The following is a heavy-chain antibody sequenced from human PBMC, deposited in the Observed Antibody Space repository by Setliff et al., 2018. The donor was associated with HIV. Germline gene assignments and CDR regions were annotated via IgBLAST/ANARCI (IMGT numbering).Heavy chain of an antibody. CDR2: IFQRGST. Sequence: KPSETLSLTCTVSGGSTSSNNWWTWVRQSQGKGLEWIGEIFQRGSTNYKPSLKSRVTISIDRSKDQFSLKLTSVTAADTAVYYCARGRYSYGYGGGAYDIWGHGTMVTVSS. V-gene: IGHV4-4*02. J-gene: IGHJ3*02. CDR1: GGSTSSNNW. CDR3: ARGRYSYGYGGGAYDI. D-gene: IGHD5-18*01.